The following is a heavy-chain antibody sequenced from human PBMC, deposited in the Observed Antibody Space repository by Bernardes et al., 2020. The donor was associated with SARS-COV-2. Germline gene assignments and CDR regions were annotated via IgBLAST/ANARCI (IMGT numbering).Heavy chain of an antibody. CDR3: ARDASYDSSGDNWFDP. D-gene: IGHD3-22*01. CDR2: IWYDGSNK. V-gene: IGHV3-33*01. Sequence: GGSLRLFCAACGFSFSSYGMHWVHQAPGKGLEWVAVIWYDGSNKYYADSVKGRFTISRDNSKNTLYLQMNSLRAEDTAVYYCARDASYDSSGDNWFDPWGQGTLVTVSS. CDR1: GFSFSSYG. J-gene: IGHJ5*02.